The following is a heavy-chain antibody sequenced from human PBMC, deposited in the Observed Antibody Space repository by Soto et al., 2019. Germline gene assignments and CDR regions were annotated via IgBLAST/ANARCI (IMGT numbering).Heavy chain of an antibody. CDR2: IYYSGST. D-gene: IGHD4-17*01. CDR1: GGSISSYY. CDR3: ARSVVVWTTVLTRAFAI. J-gene: IGHJ3*02. V-gene: IGHV4-59*01. Sequence: SENLSLTCTVSGGSISSYYWSWIRQPPGKGLEWIGYIYYSGSTNYNPSLKSRVTISVDTSKNQFSLKLSSVTAADTAVYYCARSVVVWTTVLTRAFAIWGQGTLVT.